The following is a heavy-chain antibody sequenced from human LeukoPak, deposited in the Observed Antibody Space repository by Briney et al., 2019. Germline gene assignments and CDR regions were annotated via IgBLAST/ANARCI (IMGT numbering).Heavy chain of an antibody. CDR2: ISSSSSYI. J-gene: IGHJ4*02. CDR1: GFTFSSYS. CDR3: ARGQVTAAGHDY. Sequence: GGSLRLSCAASGFTFSSYSMNWVRQAPGKGLEWVSSISSSSSYIYYADSVKGRFTISRDNAKNSLYLQMNSLRAEDTAAYYCARGQVTAAGHDYWGQGTLVTVSS. D-gene: IGHD6-13*01. V-gene: IGHV3-21*01.